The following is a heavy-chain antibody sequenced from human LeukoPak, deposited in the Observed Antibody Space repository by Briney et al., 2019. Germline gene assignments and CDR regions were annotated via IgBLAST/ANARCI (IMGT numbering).Heavy chain of an antibody. CDR2: IIPIFGKA. J-gene: IGHJ4*02. Sequence: SVKVSCKASGGTFSSYAISWVRQAPGQGLEWMGGIIPIFGKANYAQKFQGRVTITADESTRTAYMELSSLRSEDTAVYYCARGRITMIRCFNYWGQGTLVTVSS. CDR1: GGTFSSYA. V-gene: IGHV1-69*01. CDR3: ARGRITMIRCFNY. D-gene: IGHD3-22*01.